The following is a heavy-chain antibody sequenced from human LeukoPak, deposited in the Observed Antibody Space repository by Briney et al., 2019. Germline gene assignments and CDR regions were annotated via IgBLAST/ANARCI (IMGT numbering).Heavy chain of an antibody. V-gene: IGHV3-7*01. CDR3: ARDLGYSTFDY. J-gene: IGHJ4*02. CDR2: IKEDGSEI. CDR1: AFTFRKYW. D-gene: IGHD4-23*01. Sequence: PGGSLRLSCAASAFTFRKYWMSWVRKAPGKGLEWVANIKEDGSEINYVDSVKGRFTISRDNAKNSLYLQMNSLRVDDTAVYYCARDLGYSTFDYWGQGTLVTVSS.